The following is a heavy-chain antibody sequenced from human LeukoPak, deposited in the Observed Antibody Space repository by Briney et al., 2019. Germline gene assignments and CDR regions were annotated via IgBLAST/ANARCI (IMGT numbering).Heavy chain of an antibody. V-gene: IGHV4-61*08. CDR1: GGSISSGGYS. D-gene: IGHD3-22*01. CDR2: IYYSGST. J-gene: IGHJ5*02. Sequence: SETLSLTCAVSGGSISSGGYSWSWIRQPPGKGLEWIGYIYYSGSTNYNPSLKSRVTISVDTSKNQFSLKLSSVTAADTAVYYCARANGYYDSSGYYNWFDPWGQGTLVTVSS. CDR3: ARANGYYDSSGYYNWFDP.